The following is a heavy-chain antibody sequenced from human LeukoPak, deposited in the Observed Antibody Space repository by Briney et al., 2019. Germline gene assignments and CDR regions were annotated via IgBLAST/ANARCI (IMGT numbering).Heavy chain of an antibody. V-gene: IGHV1-18*04. Sequence: ASVKVSCKASGSTFTDYYMHWVRQAPGQGLEWMGLISAYNGNTNYAQKLQGRVTMTTDTSTSTAYMELRSLRSDDTAVYYCARVGYCSSTSCYAYYFDYWGQGTLVTVSS. CDR1: GSTFTDYY. D-gene: IGHD2-2*01. CDR3: ARVGYCSSTSCYAYYFDY. CDR2: ISAYNGNT. J-gene: IGHJ4*02.